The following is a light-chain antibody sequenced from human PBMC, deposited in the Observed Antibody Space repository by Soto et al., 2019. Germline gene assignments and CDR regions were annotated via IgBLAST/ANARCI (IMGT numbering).Light chain of an antibody. CDR2: GVT. J-gene: IGLJ3*02. CDR3: FSYAGSSIWV. V-gene: IGLV2-23*02. Sequence: QSVLTQPASVSGSPGQSITISCSGSRSDIGSYNNVAWYQQHPGKAPRVMIFGVTKRPSGISDRFFGSKSGSTASLTISGLQAEDEADYFCFSYAGSSIWVFGGGTKVNVL. CDR1: RSDIGSYNN.